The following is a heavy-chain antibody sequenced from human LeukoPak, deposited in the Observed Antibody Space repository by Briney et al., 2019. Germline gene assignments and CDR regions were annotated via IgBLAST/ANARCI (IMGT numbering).Heavy chain of an antibody. CDR2: ISYDGSNK. CDR3: AKDMGGHQGVFDY. CDR1: GFTFSSYA. Sequence: PGGSLRLSCAASGFTFSSYAMHWVRQAPGKGLEWVAVISYDGSNKYYADSVKGRFTISRDNSKNTLYLQMNSLRAEDTAVYYCAKDMGGHQGVFDYWGQGTLVTVSS. J-gene: IGHJ4*02. V-gene: IGHV3-30-3*02. D-gene: IGHD3-16*01.